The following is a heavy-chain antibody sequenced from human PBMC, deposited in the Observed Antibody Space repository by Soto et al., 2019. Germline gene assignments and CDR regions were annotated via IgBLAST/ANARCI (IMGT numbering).Heavy chain of an antibody. CDR1: GFTFSSYA. CDR2: ISGSGGST. CDR3: ARRGSGSDYDY. V-gene: IGHV3-23*01. J-gene: IGHJ4*02. D-gene: IGHD1-26*01. Sequence: EVQLLESGGGLVQPGGSLRLSCAASGFTFSSYAMRWVRQAPGKGLEWVSAISGSGGSTYYADSVKGRFTISRDNSKNPLSLQMNSLRAEDTAVYYCARRGSGSDYDYWGQGTLVTVSS.